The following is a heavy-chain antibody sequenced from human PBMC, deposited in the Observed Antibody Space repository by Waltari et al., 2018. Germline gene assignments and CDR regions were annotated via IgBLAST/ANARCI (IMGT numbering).Heavy chain of an antibody. CDR3: ARDSSSSGSMGY. J-gene: IGHJ4*02. CDR1: GYTFTSHY. D-gene: IGHD6-6*01. Sequence: QVQLVQSGAEVKKPGASVKVSCKAYGYTFTSHYMHWVRQAPGQGLEWMGIINPSGGSTSYAQKFQGRVTMTRDTSTSTVYMELSSLRSEDTAVYYCARDSSSSGSMGYWGQGTLVTVSS. CDR2: INPSGGST. V-gene: IGHV1-46*01.